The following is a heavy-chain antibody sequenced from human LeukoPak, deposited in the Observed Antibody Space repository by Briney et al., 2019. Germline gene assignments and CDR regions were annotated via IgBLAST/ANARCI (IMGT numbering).Heavy chain of an antibody. CDR3: ARGSGANSGWFDP. J-gene: IGHJ5*02. D-gene: IGHD4/OR15-4a*01. CDR2: INAGNGNT. V-gene: IGHV1-3*01. CDR1: GYTFTSYA. Sequence: GASVNVSCKASGYTFTSYAMHWVRQAPGQRLEWMGWINAGNGNTKYSQKFQGRVTITGETSASTAYLELSGLRFEDTAVYYCARGSGANSGWFDPWGQGTPVSVSP.